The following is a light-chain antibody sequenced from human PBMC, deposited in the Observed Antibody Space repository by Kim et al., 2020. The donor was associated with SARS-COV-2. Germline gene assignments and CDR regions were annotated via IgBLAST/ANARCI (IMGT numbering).Light chain of an antibody. V-gene: IGKV3-15*01. CDR2: GAS. CDR1: QSVSNN. J-gene: IGKJ4*01. Sequence: EIVMTQSPATLSVSPGERVTLSCRASQSVSNNLAWYQQQPGQAPRLLIYGASTRATGIPARFSGSGSGTEFTITISSLQSEDFAVYYCQQYNNWPLLTFGGGTKVDIK. CDR3: QQYNNWPLLT.